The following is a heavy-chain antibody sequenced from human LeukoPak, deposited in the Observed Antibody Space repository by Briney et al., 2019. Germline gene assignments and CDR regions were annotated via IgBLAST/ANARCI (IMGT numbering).Heavy chain of an antibody. V-gene: IGHV5-51*01. CDR2: IYPGDSDT. CDR1: GYSFTSYW. J-gene: IGHJ5*02. Sequence: GESLKISCKGSGYSFTSYWIGWVRQMPGKGLEWMGIIYPGDSDTRYSPSFQGQVTISADKSISTAYLQWSSLKASDTAMYYCARRQLAGYSNNWFDPWGQGTLVTVSS. D-gene: IGHD6-13*01. CDR3: ARRQLAGYSNNWFDP.